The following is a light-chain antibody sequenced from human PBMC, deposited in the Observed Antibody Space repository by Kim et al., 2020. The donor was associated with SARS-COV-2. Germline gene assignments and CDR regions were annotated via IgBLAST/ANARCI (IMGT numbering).Light chain of an antibody. CDR1: QGISSH. J-gene: IGKJ5*01. Sequence: DIQLTQSPSFLSASVGDRVTITCRASQGISSHLAWYQQKPGKAPKLLIYAASTLQSGVPSRFSGRESGTEFTLTISSLQPEDFATYFCQQLITYPITFGQGTRLEIK. CDR2: AAS. V-gene: IGKV1-9*01. CDR3: QQLITYPIT.